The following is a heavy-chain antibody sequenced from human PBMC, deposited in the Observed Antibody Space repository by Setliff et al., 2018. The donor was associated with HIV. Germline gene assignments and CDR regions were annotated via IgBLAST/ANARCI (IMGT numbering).Heavy chain of an antibody. CDR2: ISGYNGNT. CDR1: GYTFTSYA. Sequence: GASVKVSCKASGYTFTSYAMHWVRQAPGQSLEWRGWISGYNGNTQYAQKFQGRVSMTRDTSTSTAYVELRSLTSDDTAVYFCARVVTSGDRLRFIESPPPDFDYWGQGTLVTVSS. J-gene: IGHJ4*02. D-gene: IGHD3-3*01. V-gene: IGHV1-3*01. CDR3: ARVVTSGDRLRFIESPPPDFDY.